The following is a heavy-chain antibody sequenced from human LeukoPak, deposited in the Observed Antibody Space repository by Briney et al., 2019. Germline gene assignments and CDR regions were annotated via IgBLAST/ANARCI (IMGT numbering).Heavy chain of an antibody. Sequence: GGSLRLSCAASGFTFSSYSMNWVRQAPGKGLEWASSISSSSSYIYYADSVKGRFTISRDNAKNSLYLQMNSLRAEDTAVYYCARGLGYCSSTSCQYYGMDVWGQGTTVTVSS. J-gene: IGHJ6*02. V-gene: IGHV3-21*01. CDR1: GFTFSSYS. CDR3: ARGLGYCSSTSCQYYGMDV. D-gene: IGHD2-2*01. CDR2: ISSSSSYI.